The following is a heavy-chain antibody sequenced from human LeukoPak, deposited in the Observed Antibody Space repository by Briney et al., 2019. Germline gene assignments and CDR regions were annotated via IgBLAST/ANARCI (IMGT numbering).Heavy chain of an antibody. CDR3: ARPVHSSSTRDAFDI. CDR1: GYTFTDYY. CDR2: INPNSGGT. V-gene: IGHV1-2*02. Sequence: ASVKVSCKASGYTFTDYYNHWVRQAPGQGLEWMGWINPNSGGTNYAQKFQGRVTMTRDTSISTAYMELSRLRSDDTAVYYCARPVHSSSTRDAFDIWGQGTVVTVS. D-gene: IGHD6-13*01. J-gene: IGHJ3*02.